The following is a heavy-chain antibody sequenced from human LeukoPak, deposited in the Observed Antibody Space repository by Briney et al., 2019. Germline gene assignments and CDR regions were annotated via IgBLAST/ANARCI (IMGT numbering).Heavy chain of an antibody. J-gene: IGHJ4*02. Sequence: GGSLRLSCAASGFTFSSYAMHWVRQAPGKGLEYVSAISSNGGSTYYANSVKGRFTISRDNSKNTLYLQMNSLRAEDTAVYYCAKAMNYDSGIGGGFDYWGQGTLVTVSS. V-gene: IGHV3-64*01. CDR3: AKAMNYDSGIGGGFDY. D-gene: IGHD3-3*01. CDR1: GFTFSSYA. CDR2: ISSNGGST.